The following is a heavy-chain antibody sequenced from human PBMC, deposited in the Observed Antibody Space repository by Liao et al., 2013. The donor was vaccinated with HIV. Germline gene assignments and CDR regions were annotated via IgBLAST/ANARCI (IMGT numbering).Heavy chain of an antibody. J-gene: IGHJ4*02. D-gene: IGHD3-3*01. Sequence: QLQLQESGSGLVKPSQTLSLTCAVSGGSISSGGYSWNWIRQPPGKGLEWIGFSGSTDYNPSLKSRVTISVDKSNNQFSLKLSSVTAADTAVYYCARFQFFDFWSGYPDYWGQGTLVTVSS. CDR3: ARFQFFDFWSGYPDY. CDR1: GGSISSGGYS. CDR2: SGST. V-gene: IGHV4-30-2*02.